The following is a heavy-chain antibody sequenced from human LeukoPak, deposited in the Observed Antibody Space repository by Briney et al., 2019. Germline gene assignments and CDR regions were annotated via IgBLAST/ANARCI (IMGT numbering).Heavy chain of an antibody. CDR1: GYTFTSYY. D-gene: IGHD3-3*01. Sequence: ASVKVSCKASGYTFTSYYMHWVRQAPGQGLEWMGIINPSCGSTSYAQKFQGRVTMTRDTSTSTVYMELSSLRSEDTAVYYCAMESGYPDAFDIWGQGTMVTVSS. CDR2: INPSCGST. V-gene: IGHV1-46*01. CDR3: AMESGYPDAFDI. J-gene: IGHJ3*02.